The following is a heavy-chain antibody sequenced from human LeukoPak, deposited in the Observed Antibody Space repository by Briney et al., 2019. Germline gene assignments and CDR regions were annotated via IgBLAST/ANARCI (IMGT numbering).Heavy chain of an antibody. D-gene: IGHD2-15*01. Sequence: GGSLRLSCAASGFTFSNAWMNWVRQAPGKGLEWVGRIKSKNDGGTTDYAAPVKGRFTVSRDDSKNTLYLQMNSLKTEDTAVYYCTTADEWWELHFDYWGQGTLVTVSS. J-gene: IGHJ4*02. CDR2: IKSKNDGGTT. V-gene: IGHV3-15*01. CDR3: TTADEWWELHFDY. CDR1: GFTFSNAW.